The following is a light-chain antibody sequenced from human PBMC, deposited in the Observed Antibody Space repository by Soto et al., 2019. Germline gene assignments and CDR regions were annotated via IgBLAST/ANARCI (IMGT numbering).Light chain of an antibody. J-gene: IGKJ4*02. Sequence: EIVLTQSPATLSLSPGERATLSCRASQSVSSYLAWYQQKPGQAPRLLIYDSSSRATCIPARFSGSGSGTDFTLTISSLEPEDFEVYYCKKRRNWPLTCGGGTKVEIK. CDR2: DSS. V-gene: IGKV3-11*01. CDR1: QSVSSY. CDR3: KKRRNWPLT.